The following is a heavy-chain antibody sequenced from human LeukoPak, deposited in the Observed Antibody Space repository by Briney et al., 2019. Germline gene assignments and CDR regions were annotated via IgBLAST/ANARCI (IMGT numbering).Heavy chain of an antibody. D-gene: IGHD4-17*01. CDR1: GFTFSSYT. J-gene: IGHJ4*02. CDR3: ARAGGSTVSHSDY. CDR2: ISGSSGII. V-gene: IGHV3-48*01. Sequence: GGSLRLSCAASGFTFSSYTMNWVRQAPGKGLEWVSYISGSSGIIDYADSVRGRFTISRDNAKNSLYLQMNSLRAEDTAVYYCARAGGSTVSHSDYWGQGTLVTVSS.